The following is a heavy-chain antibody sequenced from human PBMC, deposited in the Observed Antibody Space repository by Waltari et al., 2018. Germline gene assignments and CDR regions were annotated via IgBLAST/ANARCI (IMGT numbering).Heavy chain of an antibody. CDR3: ARDRLDDAFDI. CDR1: GYTFTSYD. V-gene: IGHV1-8*01. Sequence: QVQLVQSVAEVTKPGASVNVSCKASGYTFTSYDINWVRPATGQGLEWMGWMNPNSGNTGYAQKFQGRVTMTRNTSISTAYMELSSLRSEDTAVYYCARDRLDDAFDIWGQGTMVTVSS. CDR2: MNPNSGNT. D-gene: IGHD3-3*01. J-gene: IGHJ3*02.